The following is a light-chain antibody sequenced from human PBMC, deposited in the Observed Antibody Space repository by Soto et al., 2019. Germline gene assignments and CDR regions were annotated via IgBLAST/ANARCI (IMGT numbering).Light chain of an antibody. CDR1: RLDVGGYNY. Sequence: QSALTQPASVSFSPGQSITISCTGTRLDVGGYNYVSWYQQQPGKAPKLIIYEVTNRPSGVSDRFSGSKSDNTASLTISGLQTEDEADYYCCSYVSSKTYLFGTGTKVTVL. V-gene: IGLV2-14*03. J-gene: IGLJ1*01. CDR2: EVT. CDR3: CSYVSSKTYL.